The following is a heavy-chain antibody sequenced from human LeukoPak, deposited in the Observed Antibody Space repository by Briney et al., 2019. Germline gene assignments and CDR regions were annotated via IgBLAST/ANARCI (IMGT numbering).Heavy chain of an antibody. J-gene: IGHJ5*02. CDR3: ARGVLYCSSTSCYRWFDP. V-gene: IGHV1-69*01. Sequence: GSSVKVSCKASGGTFSSYAISWVRQAPGQGPEWMGGIIPIFGTANYAQKFQGRVTITADESTSTAYMELSSLRSEDTAVYYCARGVLYCSSTSCYRWFDPWGQGTLVTVSS. CDR1: GGTFSSYA. D-gene: IGHD2-2*01. CDR2: IIPIFGTA.